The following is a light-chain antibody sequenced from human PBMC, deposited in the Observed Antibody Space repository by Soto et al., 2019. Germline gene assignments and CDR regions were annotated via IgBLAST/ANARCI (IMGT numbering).Light chain of an antibody. CDR2: GNG. CDR1: SSNFGAGYD. CDR3: GSWDSSLSAYV. Sequence: QSVLTQPPSVSGAPGQRVTISCTGSSSNFGAGYDVHWYQQVPGTAPKLLIYGNGNRPSGVPDRFSGSKSGTSASLAITGLQAEDEADYYCGSWDSSLSAYVFGTGTKVTVL. J-gene: IGLJ1*01. V-gene: IGLV1-40*01.